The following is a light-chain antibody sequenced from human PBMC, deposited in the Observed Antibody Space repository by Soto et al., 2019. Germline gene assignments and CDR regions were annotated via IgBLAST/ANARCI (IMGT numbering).Light chain of an antibody. J-gene: IGLJ1*01. V-gene: IGLV2-23*01. CDR1: SSDVVSYNL. Sequence: QPALTQPASVSGSPGQSITISCTGTSSDVVSYNLVSWYQHHPGKAPKLMIYEGGKRPSGVSNRFSGSKSGNSASLTISGLQAEDEADYYCCSYAGSNTHYVFGTGTKV. CDR3: CSYAGSNTHYV. CDR2: EGG.